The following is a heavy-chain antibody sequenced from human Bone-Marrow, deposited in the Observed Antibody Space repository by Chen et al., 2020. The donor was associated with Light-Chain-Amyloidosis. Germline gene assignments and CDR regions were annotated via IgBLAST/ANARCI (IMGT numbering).Heavy chain of an antibody. CDR2: IISLLGIT. D-gene: IGHD3-10*01. CDR3: ATGTGSRGTFDV. V-gene: IGHV1-69*01. CDR1: GGSFNDYA. Sequence: QVQLVQSGAEVKKPGSSVKVSCKSSGGSFNDYAMSWVRQAPGQGLEWMGGIISLLGITKYAEKCQGRVTITADDSTSTAYMGLNTLTPDDTALYFCATGTGSRGTFDVWGQGTMVIVSS. J-gene: IGHJ3*01.